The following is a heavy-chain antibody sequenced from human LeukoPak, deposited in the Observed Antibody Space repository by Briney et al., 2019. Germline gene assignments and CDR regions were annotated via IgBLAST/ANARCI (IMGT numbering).Heavy chain of an antibody. CDR3: AREHLYYDFWSGYYPLYYYYYYMDV. CDR1: GFTFSVYA. V-gene: IGHV3-20*04. D-gene: IGHD3-3*01. J-gene: IGHJ6*03. Sequence: GGSLRLSCATSGFTFSVYAMSWVRQAPGKGLEWVSGINWNGGSTGYADSVKGRFTISRDNAKNSLYLQMNSLRAEDTALYYCAREHLYYDFWSGYYPLYYYYYYMDVWGKGTTVTVSS. CDR2: INWNGGST.